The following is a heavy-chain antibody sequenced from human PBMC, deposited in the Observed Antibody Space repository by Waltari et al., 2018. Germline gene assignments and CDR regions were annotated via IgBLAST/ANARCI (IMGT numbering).Heavy chain of an antibody. CDR2: IYWDDDK. V-gene: IGHV2-5*02. CDR1: GFSLNATGMA. D-gene: IGHD4-4*01. Sequence: QVTLKESGPALVRPTQTLTLTCTVSGFSLNATGMAVGWFRQSSRKTLDWLAHIYWDDDKRYRTSLRSRRTISKDASKNQVVLTVTDMDPVDTGTYYCARKLTVSTSNLFDYWGPGVLVTVSS. CDR3: ARKLTVSTSNLFDY. J-gene: IGHJ4*02.